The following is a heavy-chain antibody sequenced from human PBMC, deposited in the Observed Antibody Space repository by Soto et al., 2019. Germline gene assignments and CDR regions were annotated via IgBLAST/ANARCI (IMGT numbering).Heavy chain of an antibody. D-gene: IGHD6-19*01. CDR1: GGSISSSSYY. V-gene: IGHV4-39*01. CDR3: ARHSGSGWYVGSWFDP. CDR2: IYYSGST. J-gene: IGHJ5*02. Sequence: QLQLQESGPGLVKPSETLSLTCTVSGGSISSSSYYWGWIRQPPGKGLEWIGSIYYSGSTYYNPSLKSRVTISVDTSKNQFSLKLSSVTAADTAVYYCARHSGSGWYVGSWFDPWGQGTLVTVSS.